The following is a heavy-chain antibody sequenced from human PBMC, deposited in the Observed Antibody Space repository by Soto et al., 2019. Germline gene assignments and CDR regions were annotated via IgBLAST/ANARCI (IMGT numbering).Heavy chain of an antibody. CDR3: ARWGISAMGRYYDGMAV. Sequence: GESLKISCKGSGYSFTSYWISWVRQMPGKGLEWMGRIDPSDSYTNYSPSFQGHVTISADKSISTAYLQWSSLKASDTAMYYCARWGISAMGRYYDGMAVWSQGSTVTVSS. CDR2: IDPSDSYT. D-gene: IGHD5-18*01. CDR1: GYSFTSYW. V-gene: IGHV5-10-1*01. J-gene: IGHJ6*02.